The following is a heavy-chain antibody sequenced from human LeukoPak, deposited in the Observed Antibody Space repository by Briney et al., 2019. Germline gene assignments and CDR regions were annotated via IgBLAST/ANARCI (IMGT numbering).Heavy chain of an antibody. CDR1: GGSISSSSYY. J-gene: IGHJ4*02. CDR2: IYYSGST. Sequence: PSETLSLTCTVSGGSISSSSYYWGWIRQPPGKGLEWIGSIYYSGSTYYNPSLKSRVTISVDTSKNQFSLKVSSVTAADTAVYYCARHDYGYYDQIKWGQGTLVTVSS. V-gene: IGHV4-39*07. CDR3: ARHDYGYYDQIK. D-gene: IGHD4-17*01.